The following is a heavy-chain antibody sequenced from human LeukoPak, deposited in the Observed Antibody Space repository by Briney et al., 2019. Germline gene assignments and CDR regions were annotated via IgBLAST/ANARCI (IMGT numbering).Heavy chain of an antibody. CDR2: INPNSGGT. D-gene: IGHD6-13*01. V-gene: IGHV1-2*06. CDR1: GYTFTGYY. CDR3: AREMSSSWYVWIDP. Sequence: ASVKVSCKASGYTFTGYYMHWVRQAPGQGLEWMGRINPNSGGTNYAQKFQGRVTMTRDTSISTAYMELSRLRSDDTAVYYCAREMSSSWYVWIDPWGQGTLVTVSS. J-gene: IGHJ5*02.